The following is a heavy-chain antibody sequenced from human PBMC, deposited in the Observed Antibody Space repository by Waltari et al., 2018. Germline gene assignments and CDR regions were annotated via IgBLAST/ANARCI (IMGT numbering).Heavy chain of an antibody. Sequence: QLQLQESGPGLVKPSETLSLTCTVSGGSISSSSYYWGWIRQPPGKGLEWIGSIYYSGSTYYNPALKSRVTISVDTSKNQFSLKLSSVTAADTAVYYCARQGVGATRIFDPWGQGTLVTVSS. V-gene: IGHV4-39*07. CDR1: GGSISSSSYY. D-gene: IGHD1-26*01. J-gene: IGHJ5*02. CDR2: IYYSGST. CDR3: ARQGVGATRIFDP.